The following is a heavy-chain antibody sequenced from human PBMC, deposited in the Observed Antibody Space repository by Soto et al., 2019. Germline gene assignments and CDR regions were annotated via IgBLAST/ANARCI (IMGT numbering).Heavy chain of an antibody. V-gene: IGHV4-59*01. CDR1: GGSISSYY. CDR2: IYYSGST. CDR3: ATDLGYCSGCSCYSRRSYYYYYMDV. D-gene: IGHD2-15*01. Sequence: PSETLSLTCTVSGGSISSYYWSWIRQPPGKGLEWIGYIYYSGSTNYNPSLKSRVTISVDTSKNQCSMKLSSVTAADTAVYYCATDLGYCSGCSCYSRRSYYYYYMDVWGKGTTVTVSS. J-gene: IGHJ6*03.